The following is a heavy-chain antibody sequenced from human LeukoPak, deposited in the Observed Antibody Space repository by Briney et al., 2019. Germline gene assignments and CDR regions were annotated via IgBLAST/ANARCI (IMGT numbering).Heavy chain of an antibody. Sequence: GESLKISCKGSGYRFTSYWIGWVRQMPGKGLEWMGIIYPGDSDTRYSPSFQGQVTISADKSISTAYLQWSSLKASDTAMYYCARGGGGITIFGVVIIDAFDIWGQGTMVTVSS. V-gene: IGHV5-51*01. CDR3: ARGGGGITIFGVVIIDAFDI. CDR2: IYPGDSDT. CDR1: GYRFTSYW. D-gene: IGHD3-3*01. J-gene: IGHJ3*02.